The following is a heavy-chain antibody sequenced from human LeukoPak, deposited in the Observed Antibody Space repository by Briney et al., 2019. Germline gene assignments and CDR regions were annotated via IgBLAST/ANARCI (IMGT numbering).Heavy chain of an antibody. V-gene: IGHV3-23*01. CDR1: GFTFSSYA. Sequence: GGSLRLSCAASGFTFSSYAMSWVRQAPGKGLEWVSAISGSGGSTYYADSVKGRFTISRDNSKNTLYLQMNSLRAEDTAVYYCARSKQWLVLDSSRVYYFDYWGQGTLVTVSS. J-gene: IGHJ4*02. D-gene: IGHD6-19*01. CDR3: ARSKQWLVLDSSRVYYFDY. CDR2: ISGSGGST.